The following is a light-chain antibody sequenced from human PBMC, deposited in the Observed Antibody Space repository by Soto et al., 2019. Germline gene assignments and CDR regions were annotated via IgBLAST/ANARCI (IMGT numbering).Light chain of an antibody. Sequence: EVVLTQSPGTLSLSPGERATLSCRASQTVTTSQLTWFQQKPGQAPRLLIYAASIRAAVIPDRFSGSGSGTDFTLTISRLEPEDFAVYYCQQYGSAPFTVGGGTKVEIK. CDR2: AAS. J-gene: IGKJ4*01. CDR3: QQYGSAPFT. V-gene: IGKV3-20*01. CDR1: QTVTTSQ.